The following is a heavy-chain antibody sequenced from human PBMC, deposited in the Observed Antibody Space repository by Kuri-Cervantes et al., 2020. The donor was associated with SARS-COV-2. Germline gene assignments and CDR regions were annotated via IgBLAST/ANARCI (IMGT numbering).Heavy chain of an antibody. CDR3: ARVWYYYDSSGPPWYYYYGMDV. J-gene: IGHJ6*02. CDR1: GGTFSSYA. CDR2: IIPIFGIA. V-gene: IGHV1-69*04. D-gene: IGHD3-22*01. Sequence: SVKVSCKASGGTFSSYAISWVRQAPGQELEWMGRIIPIFGIANYAQKFQGRVTITADKSTSTAYMELSSLRSEDTAVYYCARVWYYYDSSGPPWYYYYGMDVWGQGTTVTVSS.